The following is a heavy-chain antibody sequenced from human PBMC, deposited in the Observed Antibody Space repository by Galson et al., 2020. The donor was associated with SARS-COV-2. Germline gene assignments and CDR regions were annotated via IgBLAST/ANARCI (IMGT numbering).Heavy chain of an antibody. D-gene: IGHD5-12*01. CDR2: IYYSGST. V-gene: IGHV4-59*13. J-gene: IGHJ4*02. CDR3: AREGPVAGYPPPWYFYY. CDR1: GGSISSYY. Sequence: SETLSLTCTVSGGSISSYYWSWIRQPPGKGLEWIGYIYYSGSTNYNPSLKSRVTISVDTSKNQFSLKLSSVTAADTAVYYCAREGPVAGYPPPWYFYYWGEGTLVTVSS.